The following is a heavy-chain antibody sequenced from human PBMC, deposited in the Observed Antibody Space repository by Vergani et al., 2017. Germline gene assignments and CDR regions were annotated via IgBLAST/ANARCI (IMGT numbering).Heavy chain of an antibody. CDR2: ISSSGSTI. Sequence: QVQLVESGGGLVKPGGSLRLSCAASGFTFSDYYMSWIRQAPGKGLEWVSYISSSGSTIYYADSVKGRFTISRDNAKNSMYLQMNSLRAEDTAVYYCARDRYDFPGIRLRVGCDYWGQGTLVTVSS. D-gene: IGHD3-3*01. CDR1: GFTFSDYY. CDR3: ARDRYDFPGIRLRVGCDY. V-gene: IGHV3-11*01. J-gene: IGHJ4*02.